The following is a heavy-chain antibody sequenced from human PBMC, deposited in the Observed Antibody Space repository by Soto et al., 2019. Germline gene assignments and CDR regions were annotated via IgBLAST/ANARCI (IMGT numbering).Heavy chain of an antibody. J-gene: IGHJ4*02. Sequence: GGSLRLSCAAAGFTVSGNYMSWVRQAPGKGLEWVSVIYSGGSTYYADSVKGRFTISRDNSKNTLYLQMNSLRAEDTAVYYCARDSHDSSGYYYFDYWGQGTLVTVSS. CDR3: ARDSHDSSGYYYFDY. D-gene: IGHD3-22*01. V-gene: IGHV3-66*01. CDR2: IYSGGST. CDR1: GFTVSGNY.